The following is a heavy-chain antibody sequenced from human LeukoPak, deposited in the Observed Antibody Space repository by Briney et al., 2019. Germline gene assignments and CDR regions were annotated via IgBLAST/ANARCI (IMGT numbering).Heavy chain of an antibody. CDR3: ARGDSYCSSTSCHLRYGMDV. V-gene: IGHV4-34*01. Sequence: PSETLSLTCAVYGGSFSGYYWSWIRQPPRKGLEWIGEINHSGSTNYNPSLKSRVTISVDTSKNQFSLKLSSVTAADTAVYYCARGDSYCSSTSCHLRYGMDVWGQGTTVTVSS. CDR1: GGSFSGYY. CDR2: INHSGST. D-gene: IGHD2-2*01. J-gene: IGHJ6*02.